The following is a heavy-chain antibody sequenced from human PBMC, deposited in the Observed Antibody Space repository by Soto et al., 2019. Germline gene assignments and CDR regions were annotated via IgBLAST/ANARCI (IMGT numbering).Heavy chain of an antibody. D-gene: IGHD1-26*01. V-gene: IGHV4-34*01. Sequence: PSDTLSLTFGVYGGSFRNYYWIWVRQPPGKGLEWIGEVNNSGEATYNPSLKSRITISLDTSNSQFSLKLTSVTAADTAMYFCARAELFPRSGXDTWGQGTQVTXS. J-gene: IGHJ5*02. CDR1: GGSFRNYY. CDR2: VNNSGEA. CDR3: ARAELFPRSGXDT.